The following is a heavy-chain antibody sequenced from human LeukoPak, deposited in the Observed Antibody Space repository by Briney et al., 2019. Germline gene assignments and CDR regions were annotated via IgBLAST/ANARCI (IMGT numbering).Heavy chain of an antibody. D-gene: IGHD3/OR15-3a*01. CDR2: IYPGDSDT. CDR1: GYSFTNYW. J-gene: IGHJ6*02. V-gene: IGHV5-51*01. Sequence: GESLKISCKGSGYSFTNYWIGWVRQMPGKGLGWMGIIYPGDSDTRYSPSFQGQVTISADKSISTAYLQWSSLKASDTAMYYCAGHLNVDNYYYGMDVWGQGTTVTVSS. CDR3: AGHLNVDNYYYGMDV.